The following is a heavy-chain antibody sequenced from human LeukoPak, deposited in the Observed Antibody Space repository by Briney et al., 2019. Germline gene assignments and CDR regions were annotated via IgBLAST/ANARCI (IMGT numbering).Heavy chain of an antibody. V-gene: IGHV3-23*01. D-gene: IGHD5-24*01. Sequence: GGSLRLSCAASAFTFSSYAMSWVRQAPGKGLEWVSAISGSGCSTYYADSVKGRFTISRDNSKNTLYLQMNSLRAEDTAVYYCAKSPQRWLQFPLDYWGQGTLVTVSS. CDR2: ISGSGCST. J-gene: IGHJ4*02. CDR1: AFTFSSYA. CDR3: AKSPQRWLQFPLDY.